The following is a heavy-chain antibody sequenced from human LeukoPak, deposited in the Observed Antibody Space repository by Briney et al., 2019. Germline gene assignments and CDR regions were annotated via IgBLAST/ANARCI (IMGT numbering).Heavy chain of an antibody. CDR3: ATHRNREPWELLFAFDI. J-gene: IGHJ3*02. Sequence: GGSLRLSCAGSGFTFNNYAMTWVRQAPGKGLEWVSGISGSGGSTYYADSVKGRFTISRDNSKNTLHLQMRSLRAEDTAVYYCATHRNREPWELLFAFDIWGQGTMATVSS. CDR1: GFTFNNYA. D-gene: IGHD1-26*01. V-gene: IGHV3-23*01. CDR2: ISGSGGST.